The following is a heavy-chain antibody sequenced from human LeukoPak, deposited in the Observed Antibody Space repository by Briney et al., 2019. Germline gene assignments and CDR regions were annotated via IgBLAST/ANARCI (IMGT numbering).Heavy chain of an antibody. V-gene: IGHV3-53*01. CDR3: AREAESLGLATDY. Sequence: GGSLRVSCVASGFTVSSNHMSWVRQAPGKGLEWVSVFYTDGNIKYADSVKGRFTVSRDNSKNTLYLQMSSLRADDTAVYYCAREAESLGLATDYWGQGILATVSS. J-gene: IGHJ4*02. D-gene: IGHD6-19*01. CDR2: FYTDGNI. CDR1: GFTVSSNH.